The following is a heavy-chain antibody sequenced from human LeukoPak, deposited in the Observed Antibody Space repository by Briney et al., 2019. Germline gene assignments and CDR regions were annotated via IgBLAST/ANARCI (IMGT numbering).Heavy chain of an antibody. V-gene: IGHV3-30-3*01. CDR1: GFTFSSYA. J-gene: IGHJ6*02. CDR2: ISYDGSNK. D-gene: IGHD6-13*01. Sequence: GGSLRLSCAASGFTFSSYAMHWVRQAPGKGLEWVAVISYDGSNKYYADSVKGRFTISRDNSKNTLYLQMNSLRAEDTAVYYCAREGMYSSSWWSYYYGMDVWGQGTTVTVSS. CDR3: AREGMYSSSWWSYYYGMDV.